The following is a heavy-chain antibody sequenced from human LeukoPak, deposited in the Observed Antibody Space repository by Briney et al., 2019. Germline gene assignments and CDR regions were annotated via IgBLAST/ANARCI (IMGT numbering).Heavy chain of an antibody. CDR3: AKDACSGGTCYGGWYCDL. CDR1: GFTFSSYG. CDR2: MHYDGHIK. J-gene: IGHJ2*01. Sequence: PGGSLRLACAASGFTFSSYGMHWVRQAPGKGLEWVAFMHYDGHIKYYADSVKVRFTISRDISKNTLYLQMSSLRAEDTAVYYCAKDACSGGTCYGGWYCDLWGRGTLVTVSS. V-gene: IGHV3-30*02. D-gene: IGHD2-15*01.